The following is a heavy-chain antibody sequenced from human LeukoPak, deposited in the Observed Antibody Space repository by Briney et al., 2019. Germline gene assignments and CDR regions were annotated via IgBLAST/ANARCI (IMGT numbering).Heavy chain of an antibody. V-gene: IGHV4-39*01. Sequence: SETHSLTRTVSGASISRTYYYWGWIRQPPGKGLEWIGSIHYGGSTYYSPPLERRVTISVDTSENQFSLKLNSVTAADTAVYYCARHGSGSYYNILGVSYFDYWGQGALVTVSS. CDR1: GASISRTYYY. CDR2: IHYGGST. J-gene: IGHJ4*02. CDR3: ARHGSGSYYNILGVSYFDY. D-gene: IGHD3-10*01.